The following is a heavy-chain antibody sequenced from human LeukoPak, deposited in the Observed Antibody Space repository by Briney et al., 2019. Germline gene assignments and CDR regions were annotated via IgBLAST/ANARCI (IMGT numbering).Heavy chain of an antibody. Sequence: GGSLRPSCAASGFTFSSYAMSWVRQAPGKGLEWVSAISGSGGSTYYADSVKGRFTISRDNSKNTLHLQMNSLRAEDTAVYYCAKDLWQWPSEAFDYWGQGTLVTVSS. CDR1: GFTFSSYA. CDR3: AKDLWQWPSEAFDY. J-gene: IGHJ4*02. CDR2: ISGSGGST. D-gene: IGHD6-19*01. V-gene: IGHV3-23*01.